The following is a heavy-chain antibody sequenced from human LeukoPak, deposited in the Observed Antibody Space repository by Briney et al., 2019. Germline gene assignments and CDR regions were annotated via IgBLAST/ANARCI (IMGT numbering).Heavy chain of an antibody. CDR2: IYYTGNT. Sequence: SSETLSLTCSVSGGSTSDYYWNWIRRPAGQGLEWLGRIYYTGNTAYNPSLESRLTMSLDTAKNQFSLKVTSVTAADTAVYYCARGGTLFTYFDSWGQGTLVTVSS. V-gene: IGHV4-4*07. CDR1: GGSTSDYY. D-gene: IGHD3-10*02. J-gene: IGHJ4*02. CDR3: ARGGTLFTYFDS.